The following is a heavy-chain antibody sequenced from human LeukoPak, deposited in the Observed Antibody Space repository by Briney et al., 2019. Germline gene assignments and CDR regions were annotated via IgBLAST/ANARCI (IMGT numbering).Heavy chain of an antibody. J-gene: IGHJ4*02. CDR1: GGSLSGYY. CDR3: ARVESTVTTPYDY. D-gene: IGHD4-11*01. CDR2: INHSGST. Sequence: SETLSLTCAVYGGSLSGYYWSWIRQPPGKGLEWIGEINHSGSTNYNPSLKSRVTISVDTSKNQFSLKLSSVTAADTAVYYCARVESTVTTPYDYWGQGTLVTVSS. V-gene: IGHV4-34*01.